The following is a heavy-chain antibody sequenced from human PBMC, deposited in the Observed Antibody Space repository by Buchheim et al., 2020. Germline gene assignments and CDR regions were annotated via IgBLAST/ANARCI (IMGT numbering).Heavy chain of an antibody. D-gene: IGHD6-19*01. Sequence: DVQLLESGGGLVQPGGSLRLSCAASGFTFSNYAMNWVRQAPGKGLEWVSVISSSGGYRNYADSVKGRFTMSRDNAKSTLYLQMNSLRDEDTAVYYCAKEIQSSGGWYTDYWGQGTL. J-gene: IGHJ4*02. V-gene: IGHV3-23*01. CDR3: AKEIQSSGGWYTDY. CDR2: ISSSGGYR. CDR1: GFTFSNYA.